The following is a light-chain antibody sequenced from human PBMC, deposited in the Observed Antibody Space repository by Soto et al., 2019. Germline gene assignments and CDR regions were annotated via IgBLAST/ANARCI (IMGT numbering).Light chain of an antibody. V-gene: IGKV1-39*01. Sequence: DIQMTQSPSSLSASVGERVTITCRASQTISSYLNWYQQKPGKAPKLLIYAASTLQSGVPSRFRGSGSGTSSTLTISSLQPEDFATYYCQQGYSSPYTFGQGTKLEIK. CDR2: AAS. CDR3: QQGYSSPYT. J-gene: IGKJ2*01. CDR1: QTISSY.